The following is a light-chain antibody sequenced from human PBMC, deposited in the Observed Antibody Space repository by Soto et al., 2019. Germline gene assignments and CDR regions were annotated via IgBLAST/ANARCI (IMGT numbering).Light chain of an antibody. CDR1: QAISNY. CDR2: AAS. CDR3: QRYNGAPYT. J-gene: IGKJ2*01. Sequence: DFQMTQSPSSLSASVGDRVTITCQANQAISNYLAWYQQRPGRVPQVLIYAASTLQSGVPSRFSGRGSGSEFTLTINGLQPEDVGTYYCQRYNGAPYTFGQGTKVEIK. V-gene: IGKV1-27*01.